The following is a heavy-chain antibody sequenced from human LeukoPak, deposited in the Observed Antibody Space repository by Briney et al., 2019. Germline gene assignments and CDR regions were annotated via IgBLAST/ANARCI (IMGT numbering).Heavy chain of an antibody. Sequence: SETLSLTCTVSGGSISSYFWSWIRQPPGKGLEWIGYIYSSGSTNYNPSLESRLTISVDASKNQFSLKLTSVTAADTAVYYCARAYYYGSGSYGVDYWGQGTLVTVSS. CDR2: IYSSGST. CDR3: ARAYYYGSGSYGVDY. V-gene: IGHV4-59*01. J-gene: IGHJ4*02. D-gene: IGHD3-10*01. CDR1: GGSISSYF.